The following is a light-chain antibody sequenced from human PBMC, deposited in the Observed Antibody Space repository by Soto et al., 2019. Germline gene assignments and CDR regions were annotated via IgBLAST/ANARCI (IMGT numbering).Light chain of an antibody. Sequence: EIVLTQSPGTLSLSPGERATLSCRASQSVSSTYLAWYQQKPGQAPRLLIYGASIRATGIPDRFSGSGSGTDCTLTISRLEPEDFTVYYCQHYGSLVLTFGGGTKVEIK. CDR3: QHYGSLVLT. CDR2: GAS. CDR1: QSVSSTY. J-gene: IGKJ4*01. V-gene: IGKV3-20*01.